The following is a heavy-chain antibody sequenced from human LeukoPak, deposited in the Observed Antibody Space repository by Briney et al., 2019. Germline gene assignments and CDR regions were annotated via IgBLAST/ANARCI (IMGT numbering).Heavy chain of an antibody. CDR3: ARRGRGTTAACYI. V-gene: IGHV3-21*01. Sequence: GGSLRLSCAASGFTFSSYSINWVRQAPGEGLEWDSTIRSSRNNIYEADAVKSQLPNSRDNAKTALYLQMNSLRAEDTAVYYWARRGRGTTAACYIWPQGTRNSVSS. CDR1: GFTFSSYS. D-gene: IGHD1-1*01. CDR2: IRSSRNNI. J-gene: IGHJ3*02.